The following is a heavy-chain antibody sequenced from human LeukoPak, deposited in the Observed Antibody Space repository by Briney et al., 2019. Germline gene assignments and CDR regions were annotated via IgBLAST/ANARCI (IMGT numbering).Heavy chain of an antibody. D-gene: IGHD2-2*01. CDR1: GFTFSSYG. J-gene: IGHJ1*01. CDR3: ARDHCSSTSCHKGGYFQH. V-gene: IGHV3-30*02. Sequence: TGGSLRLSCAASGFTFSSYGMHWVRQAPGKGLEWVAFIRYDGSNKYYADSVKGRFTISRDNSKNTLYLQMNSLRAEDTAVYYCARDHCSSTSCHKGGYFQHWGQGTLVTVSS. CDR2: IRYDGSNK.